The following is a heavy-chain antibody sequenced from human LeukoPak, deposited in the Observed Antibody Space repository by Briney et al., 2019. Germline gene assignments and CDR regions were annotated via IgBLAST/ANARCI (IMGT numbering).Heavy chain of an antibody. D-gene: IGHD4-17*01. V-gene: IGHV4-59*05. CDR1: GGSISSYY. CDR2: IYYSGST. Sequence: NPSETLSLTCTVSGGSISSYYWSWIRQPPGKGLEWIGSIYYSGSTYYNPSLKSRVTISVDTSKNQFSLKLSSVTAADTAVYYCARQMTTVTKFDYWGQGTLVTVSS. CDR3: ARQMTTVTKFDY. J-gene: IGHJ4*02.